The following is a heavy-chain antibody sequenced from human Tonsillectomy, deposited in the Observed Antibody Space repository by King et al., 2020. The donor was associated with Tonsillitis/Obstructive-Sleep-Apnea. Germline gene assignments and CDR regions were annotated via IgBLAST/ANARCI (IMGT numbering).Heavy chain of an antibody. J-gene: IGHJ4*02. V-gene: IGHV3-48*03. Sequence: VQLVESGGGLVQPGGSLRLSCAASGFTFSSYEMNWVRQAPGKGLEWVSYISSSGSTIYYADSVKGRFTISRDNAKNSLYLQMNSLRAEDTAVYYCARVSFELQLDYWGQGTLVTVSS. D-gene: IGHD1-7*01. CDR2: ISSSGSTI. CDR1: GFTFSSYE. CDR3: ARVSFELQLDY.